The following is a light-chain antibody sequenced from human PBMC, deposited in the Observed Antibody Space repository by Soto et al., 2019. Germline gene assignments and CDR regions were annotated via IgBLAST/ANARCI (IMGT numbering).Light chain of an antibody. CDR2: GAS. Sequence: EIVMTQSPATLSVSPGERATLSCRASQSVSSNLAWYQQKPGQAPRLLIYGASTRATGIPDRFSGSGSGTEFTLTISRLEPEDFAVYYCQQYNNWPPITFGQGTRLEIK. V-gene: IGKV3D-15*01. CDR3: QQYNNWPPIT. J-gene: IGKJ5*01. CDR1: QSVSSN.